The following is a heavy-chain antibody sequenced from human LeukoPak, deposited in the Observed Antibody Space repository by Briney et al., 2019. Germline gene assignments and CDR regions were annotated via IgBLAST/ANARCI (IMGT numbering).Heavy chain of an antibody. D-gene: IGHD4-23*01. CDR2: LYSVRSP. CDR3: ARRFRTGGNIHHDAYDV. V-gene: IGHV4-4*09. J-gene: IGHJ3*01. Sequence: SETVSLTCTVSGGTINDNFWVWMRQPPGQGLDWIVHLYSVRSPPCSPSVMSRVSISVDSSKHQCSLELTSVTAAHTAVYYCARRFRTGGNIHHDAYDVWGQGTVVTVSS. CDR1: GGTINDNF.